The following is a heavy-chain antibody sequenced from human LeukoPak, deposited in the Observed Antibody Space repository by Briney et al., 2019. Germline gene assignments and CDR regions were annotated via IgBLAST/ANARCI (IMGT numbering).Heavy chain of an antibody. D-gene: IGHD6-6*01. CDR1: GYTFTGYY. V-gene: IGHV1-2*02. CDR3: ARSQGAIGRIAARLDY. CDR2: INPNSGGT. Sequence: GASVKVSCKASGYTFTGYYMHWVRQAPGQGLEWMGWINPNSGGTSYAQKFQGRVTMTRDMSTSTVYMELSSLRSEDTAVYYCARSQGAIGRIAARLDYWGQGTLVTVSS. J-gene: IGHJ4*02.